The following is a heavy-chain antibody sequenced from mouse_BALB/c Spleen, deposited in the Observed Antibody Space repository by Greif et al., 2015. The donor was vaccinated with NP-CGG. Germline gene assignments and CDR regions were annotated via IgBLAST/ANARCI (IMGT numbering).Heavy chain of an antibody. J-gene: IGHJ1*01. CDR2: IDPANGNT. CDR1: GFNIKDTY. Sequence: VQLKQSGAELVKPGASVKLSCTASGFNIKDTYMHWVKQRPEQGLEWIGRIDPANGNTKYDPKFQGKATITADTSSNTAYLQLSSLTSEDTAVYYCAREGDYYVPFDVWGAGTTVTVSS. D-gene: IGHD1-1*01. CDR3: AREGDYYVPFDV. V-gene: IGHV14-3*02.